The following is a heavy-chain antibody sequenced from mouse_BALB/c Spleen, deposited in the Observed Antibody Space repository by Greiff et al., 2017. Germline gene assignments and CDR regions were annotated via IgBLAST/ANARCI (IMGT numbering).Heavy chain of an antibody. CDR2: IWAGGST. V-gene: IGHV2-9*02. CDR3: ARGYDGYYPSWFAY. J-gene: IGHJ3*01. Sequence: VKLMESGPGLVAPSQSLSITCTVSGFSLTSYGVHWVRQPPGKGLEWLGVIWAGGSTNYNSALMSRLSISKDNSKSQVFLKMNSLQTDDTAMYYCARGYDGYYPSWFAYWGQGTLVTVSA. CDR1: GFSLTSYG. D-gene: IGHD2-3*01.